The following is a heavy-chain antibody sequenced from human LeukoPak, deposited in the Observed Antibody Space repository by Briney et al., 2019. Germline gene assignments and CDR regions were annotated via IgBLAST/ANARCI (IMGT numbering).Heavy chain of an antibody. D-gene: IGHD4-23*01. V-gene: IGHV4-4*07. Sequence: SETLSLTCTVSAVSISSNYWSWLRQPAGKGLEWFVRIYTSGSTNYNPSFMSRVTMSVYTSKNQFSLKLSYVSGAETGVYYSARHTVVNDAFDIWGQGTMVTVPS. J-gene: IGHJ3*02. CDR3: ARHTVVNDAFDI. CDR1: AVSISSNY. CDR2: IYTSGST.